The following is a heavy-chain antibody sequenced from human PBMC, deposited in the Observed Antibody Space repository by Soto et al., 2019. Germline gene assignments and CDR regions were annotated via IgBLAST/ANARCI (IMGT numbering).Heavy chain of an antibody. D-gene: IGHD6-19*01. CDR2: VSHDGKSG. Sequence: QVQLVESGGGVVQPGRSLRLSCAASGFTFSSDAMHWVRRAPGKGLEWVAAVSHDGKSGFYADSVSGRFTVSRDNSNNLVYLQMDRLRPEDTALFYCARLDKFNGGWSWGQGTAVTVSS. V-gene: IGHV3-30*14. CDR1: GFTFSSDA. CDR3: ARLDKFNGGWS. J-gene: IGHJ4*02.